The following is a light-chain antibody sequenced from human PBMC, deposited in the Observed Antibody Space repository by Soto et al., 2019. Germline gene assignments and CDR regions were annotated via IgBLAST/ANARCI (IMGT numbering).Light chain of an antibody. CDR3: QKYNSAPLT. V-gene: IGKV1-27*01. Sequence: DIQMTQSPSSLSASIGDRLTITCRASQGIGNYLAWYQRKPGKVPKLLIYAASTLQSGVPSRFSGGGSGTDFTLTISSXQPEDVATYYCQKYNSAPLTFGPGTKVDIK. J-gene: IGKJ3*01. CDR1: QGIGNY. CDR2: AAS.